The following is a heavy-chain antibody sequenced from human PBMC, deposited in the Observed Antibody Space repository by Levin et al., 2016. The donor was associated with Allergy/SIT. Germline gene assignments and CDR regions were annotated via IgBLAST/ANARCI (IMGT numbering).Heavy chain of an antibody. CDR3: AKDRKDDHYDTSEYYSPYFDY. CDR2: ISFDGSNQ. D-gene: IGHD3-22*01. J-gene: IGHJ4*02. Sequence: VRQCPGKGLEWVAAISFDGSNQYYADSVKGRFSISRDNSKNTLYLQMNSLRAEDTAVYYCAKDRKDDHYDTSEYYSPYFDYWGQGTLVTVSS. V-gene: IGHV3-30*18.